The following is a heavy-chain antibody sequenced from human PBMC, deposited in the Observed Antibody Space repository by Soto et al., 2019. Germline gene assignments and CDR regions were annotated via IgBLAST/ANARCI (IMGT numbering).Heavy chain of an antibody. Sequence: SEDPSLTCTVSGGSVSNSYWGWIRQPPGKGLEWVAYVYYSGSTNYNPSLGSRVTISVDKSKNQFSLKMTSVTGADTAVYYCARGRSHEWELLVQYFDYWGQGTLVTVSS. CDR2: VYYSGST. J-gene: IGHJ4*02. CDR3: ARGRSHEWELLVQYFDY. D-gene: IGHD1-26*01. CDR1: GGSVSNSY. V-gene: IGHV4-59*02.